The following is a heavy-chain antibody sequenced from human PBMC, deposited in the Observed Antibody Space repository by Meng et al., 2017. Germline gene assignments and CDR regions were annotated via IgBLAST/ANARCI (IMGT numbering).Heavy chain of an antibody. Sequence: SETLSLTCTVSGYSISSGYYWGWIRQPPGKGLEWIGSIYHSGSTHYNPSLKSRVTISVDTSKNQFSLKLSSVTAADTAVYYCAKSVVPSHSRYYGMDVWGQETTVTVSS. CDR2: IYHSGST. CDR1: GYSISSGYY. CDR3: AKSVVPSHSRYYGMDV. D-gene: IGHD6-6*01. V-gene: IGHV4-38-2*02. J-gene: IGHJ6*02.